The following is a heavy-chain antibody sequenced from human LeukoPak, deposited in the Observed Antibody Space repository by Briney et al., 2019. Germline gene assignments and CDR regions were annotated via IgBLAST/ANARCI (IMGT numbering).Heavy chain of an antibody. D-gene: IGHD2-2*01. CDR1: GYFISSGYY. CDR2: IYHSGST. CDR3: ARHIAYCSSTSCYDPTIHPFDY. J-gene: IGHJ4*02. Sequence: SETLSLTCAVSGYFISSGYYWGWIRQPPGKGLEWIGSIYHSGSTYYNPSLKSRVTISVDTSKNQFSLKLSSVTAADTAVYYCARHIAYCSSTSCYDPTIHPFDYWGQGTLVTVSS. V-gene: IGHV4-38-2*01.